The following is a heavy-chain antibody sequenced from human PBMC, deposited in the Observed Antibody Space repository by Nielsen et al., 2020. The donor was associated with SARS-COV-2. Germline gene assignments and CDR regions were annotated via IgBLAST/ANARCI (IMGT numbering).Heavy chain of an antibody. J-gene: IGHJ4*02. CDR2: ISSSSSYI. V-gene: IGHV3-21*01. D-gene: IGHD1-26*01. CDR3: ATEQRVGVRLGYDY. CDR1: GFTFSSYS. Sequence: GGSLRLSCAASGFTFSSYSMNWVRQAPGKGLEWVSSISSSSSYIYYADSVKGRFTISRDNAKNSLYLQMNSLRAEDTAVYYCATEQRVGVRLGYDYWGQGTLVTVSS.